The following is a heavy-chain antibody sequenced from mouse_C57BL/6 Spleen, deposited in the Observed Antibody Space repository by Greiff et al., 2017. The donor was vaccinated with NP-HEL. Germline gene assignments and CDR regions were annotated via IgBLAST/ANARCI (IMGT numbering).Heavy chain of an antibody. CDR1: GFSLTSYG. CDR2: IWGGGST. V-gene: IGHV2-9*01. Sequence: VKLVESGPGLVAPSQSLSITCTVSGFSLTSYGVDWVRQPPGKGLEWLGVIWGGGSTNSNSALMSRLSISKDNSKSQVFLKMNSLQTDATAMYYCAKRAYGSRYWYFDVWGTGTTVTVSS. CDR3: AKRAYGSRYWYFDV. J-gene: IGHJ1*03. D-gene: IGHD1-1*01.